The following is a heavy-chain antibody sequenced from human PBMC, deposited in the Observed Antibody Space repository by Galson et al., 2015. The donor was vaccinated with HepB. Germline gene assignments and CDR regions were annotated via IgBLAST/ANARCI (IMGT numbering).Heavy chain of an antibody. CDR2: IIPILGIA. CDR1: GGTFSSYA. V-gene: IGHV1-69*04. D-gene: IGHD3-10*01. J-gene: IGHJ4*02. Sequence: SVKVSCKASGGTFSSYAISWVRQAPGQGLEWMGRIIPILGIANYAQKFQGRVTITADKSTSTAYMELSSLRSEDTAVYYCARDRWVSWGSGRFGGSDFDYWGQGTLVTVSS. CDR3: ARDRWVSWGSGRFGGSDFDY.